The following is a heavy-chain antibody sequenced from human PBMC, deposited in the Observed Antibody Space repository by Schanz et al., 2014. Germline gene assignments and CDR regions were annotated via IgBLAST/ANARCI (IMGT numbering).Heavy chain of an antibody. D-gene: IGHD6-25*01. CDR2: ISGSGAST. J-gene: IGHJ4*02. V-gene: IGHV3-23*01. CDR1: GFSFSSYA. CDR3: TKLRYSSGWRGDYFDE. Sequence: EVQLLESGGGLVQPGGSLRLSCATSGFSFSSYAINWVRQAPGKGLEWVSGISGSGASTYYADSVKGRFTISRDNSKNTLYLQMNSLRAEDTAVYYCTKLRYSSGWRGDYFDEWGRGTLGTVAS.